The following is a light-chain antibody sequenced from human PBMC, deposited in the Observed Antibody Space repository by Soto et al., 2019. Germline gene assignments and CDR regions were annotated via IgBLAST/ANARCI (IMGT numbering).Light chain of an antibody. CDR1: SSDVGGYNY. V-gene: IGLV2-8*01. Sequence: QSVLTQPPSASGSPGQSVTISCTGTSSDVGGYNYVSWYQQHPGAAPKLMIYEVVKRPSGVPDRFSGSKSGNTASLTVSGLQADDESDYYCSSYGGDNNVVFGGGSKLTVL. CDR3: SSYGGDNNVV. CDR2: EVV. J-gene: IGLJ2*01.